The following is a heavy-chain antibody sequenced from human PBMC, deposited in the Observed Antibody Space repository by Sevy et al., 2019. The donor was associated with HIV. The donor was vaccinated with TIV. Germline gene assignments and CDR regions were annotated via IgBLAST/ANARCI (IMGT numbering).Heavy chain of an antibody. D-gene: IGHD2-8*01. CDR1: GFIFGDYG. V-gene: IGHV3-23*01. Sequence: GGSLRLSCTASGFIFGDYGMSWVRQAPGKGLEWVSTLSFGCGEINYADSVKGRFTISRDNSKSSVYLQMNNLRPEDTAVYYCAREGCTKPHDYWGQGTLVTVSS. J-gene: IGHJ4*02. CDR3: AREGCTKPHDY. CDR2: LSFGCGEI.